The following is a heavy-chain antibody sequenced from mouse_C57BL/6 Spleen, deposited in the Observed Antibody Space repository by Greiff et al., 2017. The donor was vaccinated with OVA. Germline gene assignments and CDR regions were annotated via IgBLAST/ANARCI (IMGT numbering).Heavy chain of an antibody. CDR1: GYSITSGYY. Sequence: VQLQQPGPGLVKPSQSLSLTCSVSGYSITSGYYWNWIRQFPGNKLEWMGFISYDGSNNYNPSLKNRISITRDTSKNQCFLKLNSVTTEDTATYYCASYDYDWFAYWGQGTLVTVSA. J-gene: IGHJ3*01. D-gene: IGHD2-4*01. CDR3: ASYDYDWFAY. V-gene: IGHV3-6*01. CDR2: ISYDGSN.